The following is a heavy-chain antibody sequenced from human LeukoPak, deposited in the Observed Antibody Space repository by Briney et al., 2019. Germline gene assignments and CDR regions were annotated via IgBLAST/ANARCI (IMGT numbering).Heavy chain of an antibody. CDR3: ARVNVHWFDP. J-gene: IGHJ5*02. CDR1: GGSVRSGSFY. Sequence: SETLSLTCTVSGGSVRSGSFYWSWIRQHPGKGLEWIGYIYYSGSTYYNPSLKSRVTISVDTSKNQFSLKLSSVTAADTAVYYCARVNVHWFDPWGQGTLVTVSS. CDR2: IYYSGST. D-gene: IGHD6-6*01. V-gene: IGHV4-31*03.